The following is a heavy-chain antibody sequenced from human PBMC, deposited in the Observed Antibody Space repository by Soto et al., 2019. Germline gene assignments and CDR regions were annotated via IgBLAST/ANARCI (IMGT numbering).Heavy chain of an antibody. Sequence: QVQLQESGPGLVKPSQTLSLTCTVSGGSISSGGYYWSWIRQHPGKGLEWIGYIYYSGSTYYNPSLKSRVTISVDTSKNHFHLKLSSVTASDTAVYYCASSVAVAWDRYWFDPWCQGTMVTVSS. J-gene: IGHJ5*02. CDR1: GGSISSGGYY. D-gene: IGHD6-19*01. CDR2: IYYSGST. V-gene: IGHV4-31*03. CDR3: ASSVAVAWDRYWFDP.